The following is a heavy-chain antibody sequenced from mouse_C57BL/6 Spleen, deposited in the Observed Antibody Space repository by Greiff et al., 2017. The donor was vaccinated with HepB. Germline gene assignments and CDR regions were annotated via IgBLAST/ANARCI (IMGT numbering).Heavy chain of an antibody. D-gene: IGHD1-1*01. CDR1: GFNIKDYY. Sequence: VQLKQSGAELVRPGASVKLSCTASGFNIKDYYMHWVKQRPEQGLEWIGRIDPEDGDTEYAPKFQGKATMTADTSSNTAYLQLSSLTSEDTAVYYCTTDYYGSSYGAWFAYWGQGTLVTVSA. CDR2: IDPEDGDT. J-gene: IGHJ3*01. CDR3: TTDYYGSSYGAWFAY. V-gene: IGHV14-1*01.